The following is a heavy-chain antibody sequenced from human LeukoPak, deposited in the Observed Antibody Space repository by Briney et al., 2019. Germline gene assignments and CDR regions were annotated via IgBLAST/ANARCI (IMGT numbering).Heavy chain of an antibody. CDR2: LYTGGDT. Sequence: GFRGPSGAALGFSVRAPTMGGAPQPPGRGFSSVSFLYTGGDTYYADSVKGRFTISRDNSKNTLYLQMNGLRAEDTAVYYCARGPGSRGIFDYWGQGTLVTVSS. D-gene: IGHD3-10*01. CDR1: GFSVRAPT. V-gene: IGHV3-53*01. CDR3: ARGPGSRGIFDY. J-gene: IGHJ4*02.